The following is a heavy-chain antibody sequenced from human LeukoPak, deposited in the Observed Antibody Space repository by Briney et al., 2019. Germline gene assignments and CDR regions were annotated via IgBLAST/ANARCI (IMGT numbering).Heavy chain of an antibody. D-gene: IGHD3-22*01. Sequence: GGSLRLSCAASGFTFSSYTMNWVRQAPGKGLEWVSSISSSSSYIFYADSVKGRFAISRDNAKNSLYQQMNSLRAEDTAVYYCARDYYKNFDYWGQGTLVTVSS. V-gene: IGHV3-21*01. CDR1: GFTFSSYT. CDR2: ISSSSSYI. CDR3: ARDYYKNFDY. J-gene: IGHJ4*02.